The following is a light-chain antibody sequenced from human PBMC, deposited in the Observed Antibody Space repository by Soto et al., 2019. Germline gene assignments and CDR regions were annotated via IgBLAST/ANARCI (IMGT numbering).Light chain of an antibody. CDR2: EVS. V-gene: IGLV2-14*01. CDR1: SSDVGNYDF. Sequence: LTQPASVSGSPGQSITISCTGTSSDVGNYDFVSWYQQVPGTAPKAMIYEVSSRPSGVSNRFSGSKSGNTASLTISGLQAEDEAYYYCSSYTTSTSFILFGGGTKVTVL. J-gene: IGLJ2*01. CDR3: SSYTTSTSFIL.